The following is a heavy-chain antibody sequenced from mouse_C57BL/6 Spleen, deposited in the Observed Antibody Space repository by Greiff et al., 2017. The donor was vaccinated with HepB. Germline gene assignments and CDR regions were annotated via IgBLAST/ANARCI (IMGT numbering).Heavy chain of an antibody. V-gene: IGHV1-55*01. J-gene: IGHJ2*01. CDR1: GYTFTSYW. CDR3: ARGDIPFDYGSTGPDY. D-gene: IGHD1-1*01. CDR2: IYPGSGST. Sequence: QVQLQQPGAELVKPGASVKMSCKASGYTFTSYWITWVKQRPGQGLEWIGDIYPGSGSTNYKEKFKSKATLTVDTSSSTAYMQLSSLTSEDSAVYYCARGDIPFDYGSTGPDYWGQGTTLTVSS.